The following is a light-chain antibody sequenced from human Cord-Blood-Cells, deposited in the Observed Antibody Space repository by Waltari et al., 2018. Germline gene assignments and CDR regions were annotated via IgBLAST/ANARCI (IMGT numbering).Light chain of an antibody. CDR1: QIVLYSSNNKNY. CDR3: QQYYSTPYT. V-gene: IGKV4-1*01. J-gene: IGKJ2*01. Sequence: DIVMTQSPDSLAVSLGERATINCKSSQIVLYSSNNKNYLAWYQQKPGQPPKLLIYWASTRESGVPDRFSGGGSGTDFTLTISSLQAEDVAVYYCQQYYSTPYTGGQGTKLEIK. CDR2: WAS.